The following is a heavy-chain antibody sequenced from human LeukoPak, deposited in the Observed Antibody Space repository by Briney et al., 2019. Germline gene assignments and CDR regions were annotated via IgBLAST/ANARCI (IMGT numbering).Heavy chain of an antibody. D-gene: IGHD3-16*02. V-gene: IGHV3-74*01. Sequence: PGGSLRLSCAASGFTFSTYWMHWVRQAPGKGLVWVSRITADGRITSYADSVRGRFTMSRDNAKNTLYLQMNSLRVEDTAVYYCAKVVNGFIEYWGQGTLVTVSS. CDR2: ITADGRIT. J-gene: IGHJ4*02. CDR1: GFTFSTYW. CDR3: AKVVNGFIEY.